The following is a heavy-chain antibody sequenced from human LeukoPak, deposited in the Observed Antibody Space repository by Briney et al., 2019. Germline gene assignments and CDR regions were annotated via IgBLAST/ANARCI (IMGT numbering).Heavy chain of an antibody. CDR3: AITIIAVAELRPFDY. V-gene: IGHV1-69*13. J-gene: IGHJ4*02. CDR2: IIPIFGTA. D-gene: IGHD6-19*01. CDR1: GGTFSSYA. Sequence: SVKVSCKASGGTFSSYAISWVRQAPGQGLEWMGGIIPIFGTANYAQKFQGRVTITADESTSTAYMELSSLRSEDTAVYYCAITIIAVAELRPFDYWGQGTLVTVSS.